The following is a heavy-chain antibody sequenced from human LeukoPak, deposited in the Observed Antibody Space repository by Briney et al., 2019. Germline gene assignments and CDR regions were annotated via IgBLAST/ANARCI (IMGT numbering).Heavy chain of an antibody. Sequence: SETLSLTCTVSGASISSITYCWGWIRQPPGKGLEWIGSIYYSGSTYYTTSLKSRVTISIDTSNNQFSLKLTSVTAADTAVYYCARYHSTWGLNYWGQGTLVTVSS. CDR1: GASISSITYC. V-gene: IGHV4-39*01. J-gene: IGHJ4*02. CDR3: ARYHSTWGLNY. CDR2: IYYSGST. D-gene: IGHD2-2*01.